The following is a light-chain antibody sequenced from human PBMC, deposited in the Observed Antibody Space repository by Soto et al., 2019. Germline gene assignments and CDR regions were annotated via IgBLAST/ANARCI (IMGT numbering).Light chain of an antibody. CDR3: QQINSYPQIT. CDR2: AAS. J-gene: IGKJ5*01. V-gene: IGKV1-9*01. CDR1: QGISSY. Sequence: IQLTQSPSFLSASVGDRVTITCRASQGISSYLAWYQQKPGKAPKLLIYAASTLQSGVPSRFSGSGSGTEFTLTISSLQPEDFATYYCQQINSYPQITFGQGTRLEIK.